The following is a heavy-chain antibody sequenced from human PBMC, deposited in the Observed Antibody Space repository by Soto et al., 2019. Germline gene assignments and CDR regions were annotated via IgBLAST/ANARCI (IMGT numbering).Heavy chain of an antibody. CDR3: ARVGVDTAMVTYYYYGMDV. CDR1: GGTFSSYA. J-gene: IGHJ6*02. CDR2: IIPIFGTA. Sequence: SVEVSCRASGGTFSSYAISWVRQAPGQGLEWMGEIIPIFGTANYAQKFQGRVTITADESTSTAYMELSSLRSEDTAVYYCARVGVDTAMVTYYYYGMDVWGQGTTVTVSS. V-gene: IGHV1-69*13. D-gene: IGHD5-18*01.